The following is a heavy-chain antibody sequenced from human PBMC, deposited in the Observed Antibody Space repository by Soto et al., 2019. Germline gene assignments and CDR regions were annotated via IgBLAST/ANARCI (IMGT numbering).Heavy chain of an antibody. CDR2: ISGGDGSP. D-gene: IGHD3-16*01. CDR1: GFTFSSYA. CDR3: AKWHTYNYDSLAFSGFDC. Sequence: GGSLRLSRVASGFTFSSYAMTWVRQAPGKGLEWVSAISGGDGSPSYADSVKGRFTISRGNSKNTLYLHMNSLRADDTAAYYCAKWHTYNYDSLAFSGFDCWGQGTQVTVSS. J-gene: IGHJ4*02. V-gene: IGHV3-23*01.